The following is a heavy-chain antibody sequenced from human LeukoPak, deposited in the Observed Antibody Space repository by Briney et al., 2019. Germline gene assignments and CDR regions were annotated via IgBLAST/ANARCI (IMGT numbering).Heavy chain of an antibody. V-gene: IGHV3-7*01. D-gene: IGHD3-3*01. CDR1: GFTFSSYW. Sequence: GGSLRLSCAASGFTFSSYWMSWVRQAPGKGLEWVANIKQDGSEKYYVDSVKGRFTISRDNAKNSLYLQMNSLRAEDTAVYYCARMRTIFGVVTQGDDAFDIWGQGTMVTVSS. CDR2: IKQDGSEK. CDR3: ARMRTIFGVVTQGDDAFDI. J-gene: IGHJ3*02.